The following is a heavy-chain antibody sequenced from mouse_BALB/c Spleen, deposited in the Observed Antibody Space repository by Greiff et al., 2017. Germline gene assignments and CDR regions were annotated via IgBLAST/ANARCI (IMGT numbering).Heavy chain of an antibody. CDR2: ISSGSSTI. V-gene: IGHV5-17*02. CDR3: ARGDYYGSSYEAGFAY. D-gene: IGHD1-1*01. J-gene: IGHJ3*01. Sequence: EVKVVESGGGLVQPGGSRKLSCAASGFTFSSFGMHWVRQAPEKGLEWVAYISSGSSTIYYADTVKGRFTISRDNPKNTLFLQMTSLRSEDTAMYYCARGDYYGSSYEAGFAYWGQGTLVTVSA. CDR1: GFTFSSFG.